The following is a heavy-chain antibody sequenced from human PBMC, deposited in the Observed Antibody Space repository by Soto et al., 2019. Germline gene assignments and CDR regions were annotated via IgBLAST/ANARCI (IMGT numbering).Heavy chain of an antibody. V-gene: IGHV1-8*01. Sequence: QVQLVQSGAEVKEPGASVKVSCRASGYTFSNYDMNWVRQATGQGPEWIGWMNPNTGYTGYAQKFQGRVTMTRDISTNTAYMELSSLRYEDTAVYYCAKVSRRGASIDYDYWGQGTVVTVSS. CDR2: MNPNTGYT. D-gene: IGHD3-22*01. J-gene: IGHJ4*02. CDR1: GYTFSNYD. CDR3: AKVSRRGASIDYDY.